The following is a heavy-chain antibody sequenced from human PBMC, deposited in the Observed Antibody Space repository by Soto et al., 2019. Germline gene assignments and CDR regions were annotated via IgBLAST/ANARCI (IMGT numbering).Heavy chain of an antibody. CDR1: GFTFSSYA. CDR2: ISGSGGST. V-gene: IGHV3-23*01. J-gene: IGHJ4*02. Sequence: GGSLRLSCAASGFTFSSYAMSWVRQAPGKGLEWVSAISGSGGSTYYADSVKGRFTISRDNSKNTLYLQMNSLRAEDTAVYYCAKVPESGVVIEYFDSWGQGSLVTVSS. D-gene: IGHD3-3*01. CDR3: AKVPESGVVIEYFDS.